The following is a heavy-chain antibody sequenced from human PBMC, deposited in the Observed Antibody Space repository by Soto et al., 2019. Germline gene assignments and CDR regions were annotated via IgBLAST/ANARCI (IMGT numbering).Heavy chain of an antibody. V-gene: IGHV4-39*01. D-gene: IGHD3-10*01. CDR1: GGSISSGGYY. J-gene: IGHJ4*02. CDR2: IYYSGST. CDR3: ARHWFEPYYFDY. Sequence: SETLSLTCTVSGGSISSGGYYWSWIRQHPGKGLEWIGYIYYSGSTYYNPSLKSRVTISVDTSKNHFSLKLISVTAADTALYFCARHWFEPYYFDYWGQGALVTVPS.